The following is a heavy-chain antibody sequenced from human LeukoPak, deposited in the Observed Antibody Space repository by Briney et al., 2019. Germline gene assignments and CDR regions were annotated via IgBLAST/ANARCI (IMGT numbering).Heavy chain of an antibody. V-gene: IGHV4-59*01. CDR1: GGFISRYF. D-gene: IGHD3-3*01. CDR2: ADQSGDT. Sequence: SETLSLTCTVSGGFISRYFWSWIRQPPGKGMEWIGYADQSGDTKYNPSLKSRVTISVDTSKRHISLKLKSVTAADTATYFCARAAMDYSLWRGYKNFFFDTWGQGLLVTVSS. CDR3: ARAAMDYSLWRGYKNFFFDT. J-gene: IGHJ4*02.